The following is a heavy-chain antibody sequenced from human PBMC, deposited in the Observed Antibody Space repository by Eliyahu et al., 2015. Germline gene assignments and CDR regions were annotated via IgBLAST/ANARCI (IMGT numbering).Heavy chain of an antibody. V-gene: IGHV3-73*02. CDR1: GFTFSASS. D-gene: IGHD2-8*02. J-gene: IGHJ5*02. Sequence: EVQLVESGGGLVQPGGSLXLSCAASGFTFSASSLXXVRQASGKGLEWVGRIRSNIENYATAYGASVKGRFTISRDDSKNTAYLQMNSLKTEDTAVYFCTRTSRYCDGDVCYWGWLDPWGQGTLVTVSS. CDR3: TRTSRYCDGDVCYWGWLDP. CDR2: IRSNIENYAT.